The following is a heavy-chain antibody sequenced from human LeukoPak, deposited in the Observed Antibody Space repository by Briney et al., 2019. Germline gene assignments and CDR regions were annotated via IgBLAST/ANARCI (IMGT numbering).Heavy chain of an antibody. CDR2: NSGGSS. CDR3: AKGFWSGPN. D-gene: IGHD3-3*01. J-gene: IGHJ4*02. V-gene: IGHV3-23*01. Sequence: GGSLRLSCAASGFTFSTYGVYWVRQAPGKGLEWVSSNSGGSSYYADSVKGRFTISRDNSKNTLYLQMNSLRAEDTAVYYCAKGFWSGPNWGQGTLVTVSS. CDR1: GFTFSTYG.